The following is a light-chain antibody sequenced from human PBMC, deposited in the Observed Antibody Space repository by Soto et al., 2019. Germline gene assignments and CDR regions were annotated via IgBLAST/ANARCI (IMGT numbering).Light chain of an antibody. CDR3: SSYTTSNTRQIV. CDR2: DVT. Sequence: QSALTQPASVSGSPGQSITISCTGTSSDVDGYNYVSWYQHHPGKAPKLIIYDVTNRPPGVSNPFSGSKSGNTASLTISGLQPEDEADYYCSSYTTSNTRQIVFGTGTKVTVL. V-gene: IGLV2-14*03. J-gene: IGLJ1*01. CDR1: SSDVDGYNY.